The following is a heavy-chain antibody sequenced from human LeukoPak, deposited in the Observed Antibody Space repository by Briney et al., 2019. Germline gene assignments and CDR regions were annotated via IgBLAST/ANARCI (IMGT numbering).Heavy chain of an antibody. CDR2: IYGSGRA. Sequence: SETLSLTCTVSGISINSHYLNWIRQPPGKGLEWIGHIYGSGRANYNPSLKSRVTMSVDTSKRQFSLNLKSLTAADTAVYYCVVSPNQDFFDYWGQGTLVTVSS. CDR3: VVSPNQDFFDY. CDR1: GISINSHY. J-gene: IGHJ4*02. V-gene: IGHV4-4*09.